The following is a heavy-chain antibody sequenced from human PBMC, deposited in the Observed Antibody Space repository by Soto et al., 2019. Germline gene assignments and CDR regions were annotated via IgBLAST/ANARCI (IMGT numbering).Heavy chain of an antibody. J-gene: IGHJ3*02. CDR1: GYTFTGYY. Sequence: QVQLVQSGAEVKKPGASVKVSCKASGYTFTGYYMHWVRQAPGQGLEWMGWINPNSGGTNYAQKFQGWVTMTRDTSISTAYMELSRLRSDDTGVYYCARSQRNPSSGEVGAFDIWGQGIMVTVSS. D-gene: IGHD6-25*01. CDR3: ARSQRNPSSGEVGAFDI. V-gene: IGHV1-2*04. CDR2: INPNSGGT.